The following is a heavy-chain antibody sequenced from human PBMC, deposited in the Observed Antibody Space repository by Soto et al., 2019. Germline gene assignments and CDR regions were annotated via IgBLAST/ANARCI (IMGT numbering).Heavy chain of an antibody. J-gene: IGHJ4*02. CDR3: AREYYGLLTGYYNDF. CDR2: ISGDGSTT. D-gene: IGHD3-9*01. CDR1: GFPFNTYW. Sequence: QLLESGGGLVQPGGSLRLSCAASGFPFNTYWMHWVRHTPGKGLDWVSRISGDGSTTYYADSVTGRFTVSRDNAKNPLYLHMSGLRAEDTAVYFCAREYYGLLTGYYNDFWGQGTLVSVSS. V-gene: IGHV3-74*01.